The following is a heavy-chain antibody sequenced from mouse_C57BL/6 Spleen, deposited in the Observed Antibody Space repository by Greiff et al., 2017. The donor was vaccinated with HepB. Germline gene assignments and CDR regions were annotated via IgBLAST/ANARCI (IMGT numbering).Heavy chain of an antibody. V-gene: IGHV7-3*01. J-gene: IGHJ3*01. CDR3: ASLLTGFAY. CDR2: IRNKANGYTT. Sequence: EVKVVESGGGLVQPGGSLSLSCAASGFTFTDYYMSWVRQPPGKALEWLGFIRNKANGYTTEYSASVKGRFTISRDNSQSILYLQMNALRAEDSATYYCASLLTGFAYWGQGTLVTVSA. D-gene: IGHD4-1*01. CDR1: GFTFTDYY.